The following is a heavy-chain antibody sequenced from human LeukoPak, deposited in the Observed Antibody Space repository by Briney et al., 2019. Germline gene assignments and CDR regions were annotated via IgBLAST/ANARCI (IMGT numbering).Heavy chain of an antibody. CDR2: IWYDGSNK. J-gene: IGHJ6*02. CDR1: GFTFSSYG. V-gene: IGHV3-33*01. CDR3: AREGSSGYYPLYYYYGMDV. D-gene: IGHD3-22*01. Sequence: GGSLRLSCAASGFTFSSYGMHWVRQAPGKGLEWVAVIWYDGSNKYYADSVKGRFTISRDNSKNTLYLQMNSLRAEDTAVYYCAREGSSGYYPLYYYYGMDVWGQGTTVTVSS.